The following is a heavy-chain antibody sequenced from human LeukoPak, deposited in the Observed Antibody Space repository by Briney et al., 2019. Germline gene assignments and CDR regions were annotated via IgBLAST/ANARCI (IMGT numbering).Heavy chain of an antibody. CDR1: GDSISSSSYY. CDR2: IYYSGST. Sequence: PSETLSLTCTVSGDSISSSSYYWGWIRQPPGKGLEWIGSIYYSGSTYYNPSLKSRVTISVDTSKNQFSLKLSSVTAADTAVYYCAGTHWDSYYYYGMDVWGQGTTVTVSS. V-gene: IGHV4-39*01. D-gene: IGHD1-7*01. CDR3: AGTHWDSYYYYGMDV. J-gene: IGHJ6*02.